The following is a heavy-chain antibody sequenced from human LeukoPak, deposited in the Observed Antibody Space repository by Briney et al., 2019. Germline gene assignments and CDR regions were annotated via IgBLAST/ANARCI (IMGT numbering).Heavy chain of an antibody. CDR2: LSSSGGNT. D-gene: IGHD6-13*01. CDR3: AKDRRGGAVYLLAAGYYYGMDV. Sequence: GGSLRLSCAASGFTFSSYAMSWVRQAPGKGLEWVSALSSSGGNTYYADSVKGRFTISRDNSKNTSYLEMNSLRAEDTAVYYCAKDRRGGAVYLLAAGYYYGMDVWGQGTTVTVSS. J-gene: IGHJ6*02. CDR1: GFTFSSYA. V-gene: IGHV3-23*01.